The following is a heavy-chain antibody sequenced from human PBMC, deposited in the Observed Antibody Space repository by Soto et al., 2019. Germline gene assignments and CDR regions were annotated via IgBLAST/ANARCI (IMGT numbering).Heavy chain of an antibody. CDR1: GFTFSTYT. Sequence: EVQLLESGGGLVQPGGSLRLSCAASGFTFSTYTMSWVRQAPGKGLEWVSRISGSGGSINYTDSVKGRFTISRDNSKNTLYLQMKSLTAEDTAVYYCSTTLYSNSVPPEGYWGQGTLVTVSS. J-gene: IGHJ4*02. CDR3: STTLYSNSVPPEGY. D-gene: IGHD4-4*01. CDR2: ISGSGGSI. V-gene: IGHV3-23*01.